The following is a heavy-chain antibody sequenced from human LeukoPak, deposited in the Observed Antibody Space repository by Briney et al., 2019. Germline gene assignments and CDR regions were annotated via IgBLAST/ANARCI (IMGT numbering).Heavy chain of an antibody. CDR1: GFTFSNYA. J-gene: IGHJ4*02. CDR3: ARHDGSGYYYPLDQ. V-gene: IGHV3-23*01. D-gene: IGHD3-10*01. CDR2: ISGSGAAT. Sequence: AGGSLRLSCAASGFTFSNYAMNWVRQAPGKGLEWVSAISGSGAATFNADSVKGRFTISRDNSKNTLYLQMNSLRAEDTAIYYCARHDGSGYYYPLDQWGQGALVTVFS.